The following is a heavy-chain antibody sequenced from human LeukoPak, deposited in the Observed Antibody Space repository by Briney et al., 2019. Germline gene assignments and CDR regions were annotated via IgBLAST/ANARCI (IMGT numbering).Heavy chain of an antibody. Sequence: QTLSLTCTVPGASFSGGDQYWNWIRQSPGKGLEWIGSIHPSGTLYNNPSLESRVTMSMDTSKNQFSLNLNSVTAADTAVYFCSRGLDSRKLGYWGQGTLVTVSS. D-gene: IGHD3-22*01. CDR2: IHPSGTL. J-gene: IGHJ4*02. CDR1: GASFSGGDQY. CDR3: SRGLDSRKLGY. V-gene: IGHV4-31*03.